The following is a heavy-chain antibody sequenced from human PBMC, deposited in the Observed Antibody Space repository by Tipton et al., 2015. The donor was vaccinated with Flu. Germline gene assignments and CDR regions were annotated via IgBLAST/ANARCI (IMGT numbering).Heavy chain of an antibody. V-gene: IGHV4-39*01. Sequence: TLSLTCSVSCDSINSRYYWGWIRQPPGKGLEWIGTIYSGGSTYFNPSLRSRVTISVDTSKNQFSLRLSSVTDAHTAVYYCARTYVPFNWFDPWGQGTLFTVSS. CDR1: CDSINSRYY. CDR3: ARTYVPFNWFDP. CDR2: IYSGGST. J-gene: IGHJ5*02. D-gene: IGHD3-10*02.